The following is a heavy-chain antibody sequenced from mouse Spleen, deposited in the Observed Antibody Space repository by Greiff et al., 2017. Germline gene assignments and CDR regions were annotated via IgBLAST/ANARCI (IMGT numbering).Heavy chain of an antibody. CDR1: GYTFTSYW. CDR2: IDPSDSYT. J-gene: IGHJ4*01. D-gene: IGHD1-1*01. CDR3: AREDYYGSTSYYAMDY. Sequence: QVQLQQPGAELVMPGASVKLSCKASGYTFTSYWMHWVKQRPGQGLEWIGEIDPSDSYTNYNQKFKGKATLTVDKSSSTAYMQLSSLTSEDSAVYYCAREDYYGSTSYYAMDYWGQGTSVTVSS. V-gene: IGHV1-69*01.